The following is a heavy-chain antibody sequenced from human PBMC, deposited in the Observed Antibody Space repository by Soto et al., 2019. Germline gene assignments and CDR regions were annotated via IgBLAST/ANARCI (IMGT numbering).Heavy chain of an antibody. Sequence: PSETLSLTCTVSGGSISSYYWTWVRQPPGKGLEWIGYIYYSGSTYYNPSLKSRVTISIDTSNNHFSLNLRSVTAADTAVYYCAGDRSARYGDYLDYWGQGNLVTVSS. D-gene: IGHD4-17*01. CDR1: GGSISSYY. CDR2: IYYSGST. J-gene: IGHJ4*02. V-gene: IGHV4-59*01. CDR3: AGDRSARYGDYLDY.